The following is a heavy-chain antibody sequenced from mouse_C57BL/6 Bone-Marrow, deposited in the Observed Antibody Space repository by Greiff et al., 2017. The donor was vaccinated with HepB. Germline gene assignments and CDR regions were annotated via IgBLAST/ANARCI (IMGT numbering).Heavy chain of an antibody. CDR1: GYTFTSYW. Sequence: VQLQQPGAELVMPGASVKLSCKASGYTFTSYWMHWVKQRPGQGLEWIGEIDPSDSYTNYNQKFKGKSTLTVDKSSNTAYMQLSSLTSEDSAVYYCARGYYGSSYKFAYWGQGTLVTVSA. CDR2: IDPSDSYT. V-gene: IGHV1-69*01. D-gene: IGHD1-1*01. J-gene: IGHJ3*01. CDR3: ARGYYGSSYKFAY.